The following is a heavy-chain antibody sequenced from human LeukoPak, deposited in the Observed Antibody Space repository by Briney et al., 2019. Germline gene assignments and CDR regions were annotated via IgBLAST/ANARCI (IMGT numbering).Heavy chain of an antibody. CDR1: GYTFTNYT. V-gene: IGHV1-3*01. CDR2: INAGNGNT. J-gene: IGHJ6*04. Sequence: ASVKVSCKASGYTFTNYTMHWVRQAPGQRLEWMGWINAGNGNTKYSQKFQGRVTITRDTSASTAYMELSSLRSEDTAVYYCARDGRSGPACYSYCMDVWGKGPRSPSPQ. CDR3: ARDGRSGPACYSYCMDV. D-gene: IGHD6-19*01.